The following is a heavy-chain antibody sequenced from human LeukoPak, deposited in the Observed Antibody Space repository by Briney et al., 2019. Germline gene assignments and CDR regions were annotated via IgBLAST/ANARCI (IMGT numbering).Heavy chain of an antibody. J-gene: IGHJ4*02. CDR3: ARDRRSSSWTNFDY. CDR2: ISAYNGNT. CDR1: GYTFTSYG. D-gene: IGHD6-13*01. Sequence: ASVRVSCKASGYTFTSYGISWVRQAPGQGLEWMGWISAYNGNTNYAQKLQGRVTMTTDTSTSTAYMELRSLRSDDTAVYYCARDRRSSSWTNFDYWGQGTLVTVSS. V-gene: IGHV1-18*01.